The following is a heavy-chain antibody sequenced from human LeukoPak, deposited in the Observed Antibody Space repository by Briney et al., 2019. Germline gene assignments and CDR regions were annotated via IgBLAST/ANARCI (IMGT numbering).Heavy chain of an antibody. J-gene: IGHJ4*02. CDR2: ISSSSSYI. CDR3: ASGGTASGWYLDY. D-gene: IGHD6-19*01. Sequence: AGGSLRLSCAASGFTFSSYSMNWVRQAPGKGLEWVSSISSSSSYIYYADSVKGRFTISRDNAKNSLYLQMNSLRAEDTAVYYCASGGTASGWYLDYWGQGTLVTVSS. V-gene: IGHV3-21*01. CDR1: GFTFSSYS.